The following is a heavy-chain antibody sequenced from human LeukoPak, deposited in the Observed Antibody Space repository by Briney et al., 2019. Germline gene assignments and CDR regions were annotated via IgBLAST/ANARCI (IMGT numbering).Heavy chain of an antibody. V-gene: IGHV3-23*01. Sequence: GGSLRLSCAASGFTFSSYAMSWVRQAPGKGLEWVSAMSGSGPSSNQADSVKGRFTISRNNSKNTLYLQMNSLRAEDTAVYYCAKGGNPFDAFDIWGQGTMVTVSS. J-gene: IGHJ3*02. CDR2: MSGSGPSS. CDR3: AKGGNPFDAFDI. CDR1: GFTFSSYA. D-gene: IGHD4-23*01.